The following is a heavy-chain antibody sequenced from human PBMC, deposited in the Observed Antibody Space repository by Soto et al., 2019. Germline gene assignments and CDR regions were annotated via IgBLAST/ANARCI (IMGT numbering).Heavy chain of an antibody. CDR3: ARYSDIVVVPAALPAFDY. V-gene: IGHV4-34*01. D-gene: IGHD2-2*01. Sequence: QVQLQQWGAGLLKPSETLSLTCAVYGGSFSGYYWSWIRQPPGKGLEWLGEINHSGSTNYNPSLKSRVTISVDTSKNQFSLKLSSVTAADTAVYYCARYSDIVVVPAALPAFDYWGQGTLVTVSS. CDR2: INHSGST. J-gene: IGHJ4*02. CDR1: GGSFSGYY.